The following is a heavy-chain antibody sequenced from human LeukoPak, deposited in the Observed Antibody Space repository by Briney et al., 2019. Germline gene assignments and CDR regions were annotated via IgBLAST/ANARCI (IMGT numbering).Heavy chain of an antibody. CDR1: GLTFSSYG. Sequence: GESLKISCAASGLTFSSYGMHWVRQAPGKGLEWVAVIWYDGSNKYYADSVKGRFTISRDNSKNTLYLQMNSLRAEDTAVYYCAKGAYYYDSSGYLGLDYSGQGTLVTVSS. CDR3: AKGAYYYDSSGYLGLDY. D-gene: IGHD3-22*01. CDR2: IWYDGSNK. V-gene: IGHV3-33*06. J-gene: IGHJ4*02.